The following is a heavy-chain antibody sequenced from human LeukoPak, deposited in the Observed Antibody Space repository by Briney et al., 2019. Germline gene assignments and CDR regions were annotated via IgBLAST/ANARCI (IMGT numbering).Heavy chain of an antibody. CDR2: TSGSGGST. D-gene: IGHD3-22*01. CDR3: ARDGRTYDSSGYYSLPFDY. J-gene: IGHJ4*02. V-gene: IGHV3-23*01. Sequence: GGSLRLSCAASGFTFSNYAMSWVRQAPGKGLEWVSATSGSGGSTYYADSVKGRFTISRDNSKNSLYLQMNSLRAEDTAVYYCARDGRTYDSSGYYSLPFDYWGQGTLVTVSS. CDR1: GFTFSNYA.